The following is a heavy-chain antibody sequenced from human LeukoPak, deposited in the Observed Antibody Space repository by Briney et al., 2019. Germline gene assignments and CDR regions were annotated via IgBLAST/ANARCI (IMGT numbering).Heavy chain of an antibody. V-gene: IGHV1-2*02. CDR1: GYTFTDFY. CDR3: ARAAKWELLKGGLDS. CDR2: INLNSGGT. J-gene: IGHJ4*02. Sequence: ASVTVSCTASGYTFTDFYMHWVRQAPGQGLEWMGCINLNSGGTNYAQNFQGRVTMTRDTSISTAYMELNRLISDDTAVYYCARAAKWELLKGGLDSWGQGTLVTVSS. D-gene: IGHD1-26*01.